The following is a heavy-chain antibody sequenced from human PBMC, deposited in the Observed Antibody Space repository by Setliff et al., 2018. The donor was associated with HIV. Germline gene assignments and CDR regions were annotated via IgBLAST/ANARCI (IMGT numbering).Heavy chain of an antibody. Sequence: ASVKVSCKASGYTFTSYGISWVRQAPGQGLEWMGWISAYNGNTNYAQKFQGRVTLTRNTSLTTAYMELSSLRSDDTAVYHCARSGWPYYYYYYAMDVWGQGTTVTVSS. J-gene: IGHJ6*02. V-gene: IGHV1-18*01. CDR1: GYTFTSYG. D-gene: IGHD6-19*01. CDR3: ARSGWPYYYYYYAMDV. CDR2: ISAYNGNT.